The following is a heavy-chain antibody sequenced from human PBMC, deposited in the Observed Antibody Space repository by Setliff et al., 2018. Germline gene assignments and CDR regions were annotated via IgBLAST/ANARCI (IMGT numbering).Heavy chain of an antibody. D-gene: IGHD2-8*02. J-gene: IGHJ4*02. CDR3: TVYNTGSSKDHY. V-gene: IGHV4-59*01. Sequence: TLSLTCTVSGGSISDYYWSWNRQAPGKGLEWIGYIYYGGSTNYNPAPNSRVAISVDTSVNQFSLRLNSVTAADTAVYYCTVYNTGSSKDHYWGQGTPVTVSS. CDR2: IYYGGST. CDR1: GGSISDYY.